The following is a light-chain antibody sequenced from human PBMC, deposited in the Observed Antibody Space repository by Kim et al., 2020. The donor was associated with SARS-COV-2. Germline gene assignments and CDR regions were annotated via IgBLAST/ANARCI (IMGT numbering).Light chain of an antibody. Sequence: APGKTARIPCGGNNIETRSVHWYQRRPVQAPVLVVYFESDRPSGIPERFSGSISGNAATLTISRVEAGDEADYYCQVWHSSSGHVVFGGGTQLTVL. CDR1: NIETRS. CDR3: QVWHSSSGHVV. CDR2: FES. J-gene: IGLJ2*01. V-gene: IGLV3-21*03.